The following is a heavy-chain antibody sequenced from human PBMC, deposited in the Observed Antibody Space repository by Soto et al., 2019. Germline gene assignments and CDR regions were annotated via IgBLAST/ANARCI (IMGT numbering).Heavy chain of an antibody. CDR2: ISSSGGRT. J-gene: IGHJ6*02. V-gene: IGHV3-23*01. CDR3: GNHFGEAADGIYYWAGGEV. D-gene: IGHD6-13*01. CDR1: GFTFNIYA. Sequence: EVQLLESGGCLVQPGGSLRLSCAASGFTFNIYAMSWVRQAPGKGLQGVSAISSSGGRTYYADSVKGRFTISRDNFKKRLYLQMKRRRAEDTAVYCCGNHFGEAADGIYYWAGGEVWGQGAAVTAS.